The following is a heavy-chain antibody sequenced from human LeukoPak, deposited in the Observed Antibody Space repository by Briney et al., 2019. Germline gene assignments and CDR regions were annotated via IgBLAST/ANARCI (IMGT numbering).Heavy chain of an antibody. V-gene: IGHV5-51*01. CDR3: ARGQDSTAECWFDP. CDR2: IYPDDSET. J-gene: IGHJ5*02. CDR1: GYSFSHYW. D-gene: IGHD3-3*01. Sequence: GEPLKISCKGSGYSFSHYWIGWVRQMPGKGLEWMGLIYPDDSETRYSPSFQGQVTISADKSISTAYLQWSSLKASDTAMYYCARGQDSTAECWFDPWGQGTLVTVS.